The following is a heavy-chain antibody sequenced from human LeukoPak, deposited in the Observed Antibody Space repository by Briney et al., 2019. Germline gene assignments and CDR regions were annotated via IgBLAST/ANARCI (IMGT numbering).Heavy chain of an antibody. J-gene: IGHJ5*02. CDR2: ISSSSSYI. CDR1: GFTFSSYS. Sequence: GGSLRLSCTASGFTFSSYSMNWVRQAPGKGLEWVSSISSSSSYIYYADSVKGRFTISRDNAKNSLYLQMNSLRAEDTAVYYCARDKGTNWFDPWGQGTLVTVSS. D-gene: IGHD3-10*01. V-gene: IGHV3-21*01. CDR3: ARDKGTNWFDP.